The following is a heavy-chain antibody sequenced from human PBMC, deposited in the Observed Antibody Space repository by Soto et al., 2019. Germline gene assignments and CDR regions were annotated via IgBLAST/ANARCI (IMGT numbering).Heavy chain of an antibody. D-gene: IGHD6-6*01. Sequence: GASVEVSCKASGGTFSSYSISWVLQAPGQGLEWMGGIIPIFGTANYAQKFQGRVTITADKSTSTAYMELSSLRSEDTAVYYCARCHRAARFWPYYYYGMDVWGQGTTVTVSS. CDR3: ARCHRAARFWPYYYYGMDV. J-gene: IGHJ6*02. CDR1: GGTFSSYS. V-gene: IGHV1-69*06. CDR2: IIPIFGTA.